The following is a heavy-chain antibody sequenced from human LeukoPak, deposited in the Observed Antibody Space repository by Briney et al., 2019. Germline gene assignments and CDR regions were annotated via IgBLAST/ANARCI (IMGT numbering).Heavy chain of an antibody. CDR3: ARVVGAAEIYYYMDV. CDR2: IGSSSSYI. D-gene: IGHD1-26*01. V-gene: IGHV3-21*01. Sequence: GGSLRLSCAASGFTFSSYSMNWVRQAPGKGLEWVSSIGSSSSYIYYADSVKGRFTISRDNAKNSLYLQMNSLRAEDTAVYYCARVVGAAEIYYYMDVWGKGTTVTVSS. CDR1: GFTFSSYS. J-gene: IGHJ6*03.